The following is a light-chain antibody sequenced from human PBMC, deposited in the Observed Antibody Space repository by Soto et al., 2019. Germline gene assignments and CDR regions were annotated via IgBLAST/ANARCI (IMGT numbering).Light chain of an antibody. V-gene: IGKV2D-29*01. CDR3: MQGIKLPYT. Sequence: DIVLNQTPLFLSVTAGQPASSSCRSTQSLLHSDGKTYFYWFLQKAGQPPQLLIYEVSNRFSGVSDRLSGSGSGTDFTLNISRVDADLVGIYYCMQGIKLPYTFGRGTKLEIK. CDR2: EVS. J-gene: IGKJ2*01. CDR1: QSLLHSDGKTY.